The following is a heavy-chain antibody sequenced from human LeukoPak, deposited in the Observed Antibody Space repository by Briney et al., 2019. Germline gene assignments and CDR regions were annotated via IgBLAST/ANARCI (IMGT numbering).Heavy chain of an antibody. Sequence: SETLSLTCTVSGGSISSYYWSWIRQPPGKGLEWIACISYSGSTNYNPSLKSRVTISVDTSKNQFSLKLSSVTAADTAVYYCARVRSSVTTELDYWGQGTLVTVSS. CDR1: GGSISSYY. CDR2: ISYSGST. D-gene: IGHD4-11*01. J-gene: IGHJ4*02. V-gene: IGHV4-59*12. CDR3: ARVRSSVTTELDY.